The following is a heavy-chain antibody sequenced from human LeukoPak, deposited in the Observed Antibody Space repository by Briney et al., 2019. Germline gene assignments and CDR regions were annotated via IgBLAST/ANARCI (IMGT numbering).Heavy chain of an antibody. CDR2: IWYDGSNK. D-gene: IGHD2-2*02. CDR1: GFTFSSYA. V-gene: IGHV3-33*08. CDR3: ARAPDIVVVPAAIDYYYYGMDV. J-gene: IGHJ6*02. Sequence: PGGSLRLSCAASGFTFSSYAMSWVRQAPGKGLEWVAVIWYDGSNKYYADSVKGRFTISRDNSKNTLYLQMNSLRAEDTAVYYCARAPDIVVVPAAIDYYYYGMDVWGQGTTVTVSS.